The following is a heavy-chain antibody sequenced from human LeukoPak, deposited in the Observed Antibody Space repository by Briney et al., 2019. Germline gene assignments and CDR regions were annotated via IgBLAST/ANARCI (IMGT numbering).Heavy chain of an antibody. CDR1: GFTFRSYG. V-gene: IGHV3-48*01. CDR3: ARTTVGIPLDY. J-gene: IGHJ4*02. D-gene: IGHD4-23*01. CDR2: ISSSGSTI. Sequence: PRGSLRLSCVASGFTFRSYGMHWVRQAPGEGLEWVSYISSSGSTIYYADSVKGPFTISRDKAKNSLYLQRNSLRAEDTAVYYCARTTVGIPLDYWGQGTLVTVSS.